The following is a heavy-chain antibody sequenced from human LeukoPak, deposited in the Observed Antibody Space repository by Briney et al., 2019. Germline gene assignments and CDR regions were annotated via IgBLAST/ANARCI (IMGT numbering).Heavy chain of an antibody. CDR1: GGTFSSYA. V-gene: IGHV1-69*13. J-gene: IGHJ4*02. D-gene: IGHD5-18*01. CDR2: IIPIFGTA. Sequence: SVKVSCKASGGTFSSYAISWVRQAPGQGLEWMGGIIPIFGTANYAQKFQGRVTITADESTSTAYMELTSLRSADTAVYYCARSQGYSYGSSYRGQGTLVTVSS. CDR3: ARSQGYSYGSSY.